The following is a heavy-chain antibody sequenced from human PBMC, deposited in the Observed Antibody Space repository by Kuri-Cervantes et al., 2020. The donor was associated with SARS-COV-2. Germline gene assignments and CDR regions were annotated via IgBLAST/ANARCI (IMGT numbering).Heavy chain of an antibody. CDR3: ARAFGTGQFDY. V-gene: IGHV4-59*08. Sequence: SETLSLTCSVSGGSIRNYYWSWIRQPPGKPLEWIGNIYYSGSTNYDPSLKSRVAISLDTSKNQFSLKLSSVTAPDTAVYYCARAFGTGQFDYWGQGMLVTVSS. CDR2: IYYSGST. D-gene: IGHD2-8*02. J-gene: IGHJ4*02. CDR1: GGSIRNYY.